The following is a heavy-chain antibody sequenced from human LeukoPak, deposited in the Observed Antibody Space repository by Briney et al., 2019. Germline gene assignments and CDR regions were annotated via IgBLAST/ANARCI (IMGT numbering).Heavy chain of an antibody. CDR3: ARRAGAYSHPYDY. J-gene: IGHJ4*02. CDR2: IYSDNT. Sequence: PGGSLRLSCTVSGFTVSTNSMSWVRQAPGKGLEWVSFIYSDNTHYSDSVKGRFTISRDNSKNTLYLQMNSLRAEDTAVYYGARRAGAYSHPYDYWGQGTLVTGSS. V-gene: IGHV3-53*01. CDR1: GFTVSTNS. D-gene: IGHD4/OR15-4a*01.